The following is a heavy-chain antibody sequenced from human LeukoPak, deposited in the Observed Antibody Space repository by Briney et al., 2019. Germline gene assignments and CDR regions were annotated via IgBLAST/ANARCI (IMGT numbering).Heavy chain of an antibody. J-gene: IGHJ6*03. CDR1: GGSISSYY. V-gene: IGHV4-4*07. D-gene: IGHD6-13*01. CDR2: IYTSGST. CDR3: ARQTQPYYYYYYYMDV. Sequence: SETLSLTCSVSGGSISSYYWSWIRQPAGKGLEWIGRIYTSGSTNYNPSLKSRVTISVDTSKNQFSLKLSSVTAADTAVYYCARQTQPYYYYYYYMDVWGKGTTVTVSS.